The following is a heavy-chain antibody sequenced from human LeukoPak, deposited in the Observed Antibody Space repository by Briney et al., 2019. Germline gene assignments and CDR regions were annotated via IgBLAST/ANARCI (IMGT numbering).Heavy chain of an antibody. J-gene: IGHJ4*02. Sequence: GGSLRLSCAASGFTFSSYGMSWVRQAPGKGLEWVSVIYSGGSTYYADSVKGRFTISRDNSKNTLYLQMNSLRAEDTAVYYCASGTYGSGIRTDYWGQGTLVTVSS. CDR2: IYSGGST. D-gene: IGHD3-10*01. V-gene: IGHV3-53*01. CDR3: ASGTYGSGIRTDY. CDR1: GFTFSSYG.